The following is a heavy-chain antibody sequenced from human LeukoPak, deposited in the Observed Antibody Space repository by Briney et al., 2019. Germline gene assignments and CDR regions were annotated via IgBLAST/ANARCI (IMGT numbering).Heavy chain of an antibody. Sequence: GGSLRLSCAASGFTFSSYSMNWVRQAPGKGLEWVSYISSSSSTISYADSVKGRFTISRDNAKNSLYLQMNSLRDEDTAVYYCARRSAGGSYYFDYWGQGIPVTVSS. CDR2: ISSSSSTI. CDR1: GFTFSSYS. J-gene: IGHJ4*02. D-gene: IGHD1-26*01. V-gene: IGHV3-48*02. CDR3: ARRSAGGSYYFDY.